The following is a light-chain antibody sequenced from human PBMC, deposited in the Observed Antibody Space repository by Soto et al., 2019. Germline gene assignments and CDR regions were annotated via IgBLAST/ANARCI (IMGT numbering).Light chain of an antibody. J-gene: IGLJ1*01. CDR1: SSNIGAGYD. CDR2: GNI. V-gene: IGLV1-40*01. CDR3: QSYDVSLTAYV. Sequence: SVLTQPPSVSGAPGQRVTFSCTGSSSNIGAGYDVHWYQQFPGTAPKLLISGNINRPSGIPDRFSGSKSGTSASLAITGLQTEDEADYYCQSYDVSLTAYVFGTGTKVTVL.